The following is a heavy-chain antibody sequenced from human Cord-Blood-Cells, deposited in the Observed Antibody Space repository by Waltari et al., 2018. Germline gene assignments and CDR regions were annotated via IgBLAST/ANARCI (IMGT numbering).Heavy chain of an antibody. V-gene: IGHV4-39*01. CDR2: SYYSGIT. D-gene: IGHD1-20*01. CDR1: GGSISSSSSY. J-gene: IGHJ4*02. CDR3: ATRLITGTDY. Sequence: QLQLQESGPGLVKPSETLSLTCTVSGGSISSSSSYWGWIRPPPGKGLEWIGSSYYSGITYYNPSLKSRVTISVDTSKNQFSMKLSSVTAADTAVYYCATRLITGTDYWGQGTLVTVSS.